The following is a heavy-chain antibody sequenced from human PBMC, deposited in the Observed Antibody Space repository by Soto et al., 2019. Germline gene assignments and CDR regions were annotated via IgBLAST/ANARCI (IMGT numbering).Heavy chain of an antibody. CDR3: ARSQGSSTSLDIYYYYYYGMDV. CDR1: GGTFGSYA. J-gene: IGHJ6*02. V-gene: IGHV1-69*01. Sequence: QVQLVQSGAEVKKPGSSVKVSCKASGGTFGSYAISWVRQAPGQGLEWMGGIIPIPGTANYAQKFQGRVTIAADESTSTADMELSSLRSEDTAVYSCARSQGSSTSLDIYYYYYYGMDVWGQGTTVTVSS. D-gene: IGHD2-2*01. CDR2: IIPIPGTA.